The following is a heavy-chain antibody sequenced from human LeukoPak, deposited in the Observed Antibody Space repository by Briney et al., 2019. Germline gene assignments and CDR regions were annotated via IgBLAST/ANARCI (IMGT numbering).Heavy chain of an antibody. CDR3: AIQDRGPGSYYGMDV. CDR2: INPSGGST. D-gene: IGHD3-10*01. CDR1: GYTFTSYY. J-gene: IGHJ6*02. Sequence: ASVKVSCKACGYTFTSYYMHWVRQAPGQGLEWMGIINPSGGSTSYAQKFQGRVTMTRDTSTSTVYMELSSLRSEDTAVYYCAIQDRGPGSYYGMDVWGQGTTVTVSS. V-gene: IGHV1-46*01.